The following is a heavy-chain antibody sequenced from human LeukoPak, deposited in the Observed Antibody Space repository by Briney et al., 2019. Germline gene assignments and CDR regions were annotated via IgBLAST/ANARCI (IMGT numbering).Heavy chain of an antibody. Sequence: ETSETLSLTCTVSGYSISSDYYWGWVRQPPGKGLQWIGTIYHSGSTYYNPSLKSRVTMSVDTSKNQFSLKLSSVTAADTAVYYCARDWGLDSAFDIWGQGTMVTVSS. V-gene: IGHV4-38-2*02. CDR2: IYHSGST. J-gene: IGHJ3*02. D-gene: IGHD3/OR15-3a*01. CDR1: GYSISSDYY. CDR3: ARDWGLDSAFDI.